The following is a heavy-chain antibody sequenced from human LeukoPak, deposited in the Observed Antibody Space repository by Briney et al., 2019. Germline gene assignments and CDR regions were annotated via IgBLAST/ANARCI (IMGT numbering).Heavy chain of an antibody. CDR2: IYHSGST. CDR1: GYSISSGYY. V-gene: IGHV4-38-2*01. Sequence: PSETLSLTCAVSGYSISSGYYWGWIRQPPGKGLEWIGSIYHSGSTYYNPSLKSRVTIPVDTSKNQFSLKLSSVTAADTAVYYCASLLYRLYGDYAWGQGTLVTVSS. D-gene: IGHD4-17*01. CDR3: ASLLYRLYGDYA. J-gene: IGHJ5*02.